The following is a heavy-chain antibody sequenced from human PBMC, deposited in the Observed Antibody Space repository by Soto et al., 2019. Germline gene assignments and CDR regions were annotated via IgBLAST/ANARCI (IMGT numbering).Heavy chain of an antibody. CDR2: IYYSGST. Sequence: SETLSLTCTVSGGSISSGGYYWSWIRQHPGKGLEWIGYIYYSGSTYYNPSLKSRVTISVDTSKNQFSLKLSSVTAADTAVYYCARECRGDGDMDVWGQGTTVTVSS. V-gene: IGHV4-31*03. CDR3: ARECRGDGDMDV. D-gene: IGHD3-16*01. J-gene: IGHJ6*02. CDR1: GGSISSGGYY.